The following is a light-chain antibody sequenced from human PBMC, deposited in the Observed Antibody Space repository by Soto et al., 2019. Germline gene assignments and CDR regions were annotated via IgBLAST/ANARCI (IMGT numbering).Light chain of an antibody. CDR2: KAS. CDR3: QQYNGYPLT. J-gene: IGKJ4*01. Sequence: DIQMTQSPSTLSASVGDRVTIACRASQSISSWLAWYQPKPGKAPKLLIYKASGLESGVPSPFSGSGSGTEFTPPISSLQPVDFATYYGQQYNGYPLTFGGGTRVDIK. V-gene: IGKV1-5*03. CDR1: QSISSW.